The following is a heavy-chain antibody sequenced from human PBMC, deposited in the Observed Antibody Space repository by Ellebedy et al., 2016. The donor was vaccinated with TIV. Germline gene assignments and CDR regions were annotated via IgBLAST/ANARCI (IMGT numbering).Heavy chain of an antibody. CDR3: ASRRGGGYSYGPYYFDY. D-gene: IGHD5-18*01. CDR2: IYYSGST. CDR1: GGSISSYY. Sequence: MPSETLSLTCTVSGGSISSYYWSWIRQPPGKGLEWIGYIYYSGSTNYNPSLKSRVTISVDTSKNQFALKLSSLTASDPAVYYGASRRGGGYSYGPYYFDYWGQGTLVTVSS. J-gene: IGHJ4*02. V-gene: IGHV4-59*01.